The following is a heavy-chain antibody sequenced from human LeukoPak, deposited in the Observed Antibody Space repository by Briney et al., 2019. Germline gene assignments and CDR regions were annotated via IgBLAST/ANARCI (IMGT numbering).Heavy chain of an antibody. V-gene: IGHV4-59*08. Sequence: PSETLSLTCTVSGGSMSTYYWSWIRQPPGKGLEWIGYIYYSGSTNYNPSLKSRVTILVDTSKNQFSLMLSSVTAADTAVYYCARSFRGSLDAFDIWGQGTMVTVSS. CDR3: ARSFRGSLDAFDI. D-gene: IGHD1-26*01. J-gene: IGHJ3*02. CDR1: GGSMSTYY. CDR2: IYYSGST.